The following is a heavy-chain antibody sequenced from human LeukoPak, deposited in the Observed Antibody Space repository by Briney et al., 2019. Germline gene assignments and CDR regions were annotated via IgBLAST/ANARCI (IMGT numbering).Heavy chain of an antibody. D-gene: IGHD3-22*01. J-gene: IGHJ3*02. V-gene: IGHV4-34*01. CDR3: ARTYYDSSGIDAFDI. CDR2: IYYSGST. Sequence: SETLSLTCAVFGGSFTGYYWSWIRQPPGKGLEWIGSIYYSGSTYYNPSLKSRVTISVDTSKNQFSLKLSSVTAADTAVYYCARTYYDSSGIDAFDIWGQGTMVTVSS. CDR1: GGSFTGYY.